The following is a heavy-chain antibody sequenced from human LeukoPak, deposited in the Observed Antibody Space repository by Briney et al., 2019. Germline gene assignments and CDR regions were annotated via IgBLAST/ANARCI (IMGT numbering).Heavy chain of an antibody. J-gene: IGHJ4*02. D-gene: IGHD2-21*02. CDR3: ATRGVIVVVTAIRDY. Sequence: GGSLRLSCAASGFTFSSYTMSWVRQAPGKGLEWVSAISGSGGSTYYADSVKGRFTISRDNSKNTLYLQMNSLRAEDTAVYYCATRGVIVVVTAIRDYWGQGTLVTVSS. CDR2: ISGSGGST. V-gene: IGHV3-23*01. CDR1: GFTFSSYT.